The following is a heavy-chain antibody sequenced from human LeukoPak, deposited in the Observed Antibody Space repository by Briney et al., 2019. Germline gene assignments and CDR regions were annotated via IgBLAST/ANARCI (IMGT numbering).Heavy chain of an antibody. V-gene: IGHV4-59*01. CDR3: ARDFGRYFDY. Sequence: SETLSLTCTVSGGSISSYYWSWIRQPPGKGLEWIGYVRYSGSANYNPSVKGRVTISVDTSKNQFSLKLSSVTAADTAVYYCARDFGRYFDYWGQGTLVTVSS. D-gene: IGHD3-10*01. CDR2: VRYSGSA. CDR1: GGSISSYY. J-gene: IGHJ4*02.